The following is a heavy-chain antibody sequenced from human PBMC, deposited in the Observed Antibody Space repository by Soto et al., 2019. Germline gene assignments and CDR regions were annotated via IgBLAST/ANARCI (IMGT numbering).Heavy chain of an antibody. CDR1: GYTFTSYA. CDR3: ARGGGEATHDY. J-gene: IGHJ4*02. CDR2: INAGNGNT. V-gene: IGHV1-3*01. Sequence: QVQLVQSGAEVKKPGASVKVSCKASGYTFTSYAMHWVRQAPGQRLEWMGWINAGNGNTKYSQKFQGRVTITRDTSASTAYMELSSRRSEDTAVYYCARGGGEATHDYWGQGTLVTVSS. D-gene: IGHD1-26*01.